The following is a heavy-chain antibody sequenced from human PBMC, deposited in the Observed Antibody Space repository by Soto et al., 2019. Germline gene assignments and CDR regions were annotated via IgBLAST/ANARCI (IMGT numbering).Heavy chain of an antibody. CDR1: GGTFSSYA. Sequence: VQLVQSGAEVKKPGSSVKVSCKASGGTFSSYAISWVRQAPGPGPESMGGIIPIFGTANYAQKFQGRVTITADKSTTTAYTELSSLRSEDTAVYYCARVSTWDWGSRGYFDHWGQGTLVTVSS. CDR2: IIPIFGTA. V-gene: IGHV1-69*06. CDR3: ARVSTWDWGSRGYFDH. D-gene: IGHD7-27*01. J-gene: IGHJ4*02.